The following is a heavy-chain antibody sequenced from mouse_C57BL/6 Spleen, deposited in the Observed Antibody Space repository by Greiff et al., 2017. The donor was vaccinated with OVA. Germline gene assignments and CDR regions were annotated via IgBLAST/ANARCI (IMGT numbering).Heavy chain of an antibody. V-gene: IGHV1-52*01. J-gene: IGHJ2*01. CDR1: GYTFTSYW. Sequence: QVQLKQPGAELERPGSSVKLSCKASGYTFTSYWMHWVKQRPIQGLEWIGNIDPSDSETHYNQKFKDKATLTVDKSSSTAYMQLSSLTSEDSAVYYCARGSNYGWYFDYWGQGTTLTVSS. CDR3: ARGSNYGWYFDY. CDR2: IDPSDSET. D-gene: IGHD2-5*01.